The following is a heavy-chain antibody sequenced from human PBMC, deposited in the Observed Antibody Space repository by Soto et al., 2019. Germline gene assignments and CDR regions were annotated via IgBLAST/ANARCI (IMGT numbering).Heavy chain of an antibody. D-gene: IGHD6-13*01. CDR1: YDTSGNDRDC. J-gene: IGHJ4*02. Sequence: SETMPHPWAVVYDTSGNDRDCRSWIRQPPGKGLEWIGHIYYSGSTNYNPSLKSRVTISIDMSKNQFSLKLSSVTAAVPALYYSRSCIAAPARWGQGTLVTGSP. CDR2: IYYSGST. V-gene: IGHV4-61*01. CDR3: RSCIAAPAR.